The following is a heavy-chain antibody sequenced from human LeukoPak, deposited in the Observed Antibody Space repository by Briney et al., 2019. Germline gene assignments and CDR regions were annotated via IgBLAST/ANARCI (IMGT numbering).Heavy chain of an antibody. CDR2: ISWNSGSI. D-gene: IGHD3-3*01. V-gene: IGHV3-9*01. CDR1: GFTFDDYA. Sequence: GRSLRLSCAASGFTFDDYAMHWVRQAPGKGLEWVSGISWNSGSIGYADSVKGRFTISRDNAKNSLYLQMNSLRAEDTAVYYCAKALGITIFGGLDDYWGQGTLVTVSS. CDR3: AKALGITIFGGLDDY. J-gene: IGHJ4*02.